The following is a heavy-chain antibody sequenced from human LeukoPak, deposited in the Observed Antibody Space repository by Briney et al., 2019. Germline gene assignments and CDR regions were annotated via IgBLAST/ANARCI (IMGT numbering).Heavy chain of an antibody. CDR3: AKPYDFWSGYPRYYFDY. CDR2: ISGSGGST. Sequence: GGSLRLSCATSGFTFSSYAMSWVRQAPGKGLEWVSPISGSGGSTYYADSVKGRFTISRDNSKNTLYLQMNSLRAEDTAVYYCAKPYDFWSGYPRYYFDYWGREPWSPSPQ. J-gene: IGHJ4*02. V-gene: IGHV3-23*01. CDR1: GFTFSSYA. D-gene: IGHD3-3*01.